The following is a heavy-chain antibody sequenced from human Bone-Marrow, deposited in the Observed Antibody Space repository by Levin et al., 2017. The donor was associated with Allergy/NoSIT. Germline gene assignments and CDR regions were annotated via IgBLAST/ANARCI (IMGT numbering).Heavy chain of an antibody. V-gene: IGHV3-7*01. J-gene: IGHJ4*02. CDR2: INEDAREK. CDR1: GFTFSRYW. D-gene: IGHD2-15*01. CDR3: ARGYCSAGRCYGAGYDY. Sequence: PGESLKISCAASGFTFSRYWMSWVRQAPGKGLEWVANINEDAREKYYVDSVKGRFTISRDNTENSLYLQMNSLRAEDTAIYYCARGYCSAGRCYGAGYDYWGQGTLITVSS.